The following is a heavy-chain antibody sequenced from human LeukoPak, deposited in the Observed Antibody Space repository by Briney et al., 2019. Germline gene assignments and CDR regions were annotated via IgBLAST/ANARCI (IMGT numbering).Heavy chain of an antibody. J-gene: IGHJ5*02. CDR1: GYTFTGYY. D-gene: IGHD3-22*01. CDR3: ARGDYYDSSGYYYWFDP. V-gene: IGHV1-69*05. CDR2: IIPIFGTA. Sequence: GASVKVSCKASGYTFTGYYMHWVRQAPGQGLEWMGWIIPIFGTANYAQKFQGRVTITTDESTSTAYMELSSLRSEDTAVYYCARGDYYDSSGYYYWFDPWGQGTLVTVSS.